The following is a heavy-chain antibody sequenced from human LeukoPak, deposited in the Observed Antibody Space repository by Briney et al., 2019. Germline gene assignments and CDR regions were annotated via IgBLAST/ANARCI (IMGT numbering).Heavy chain of an antibody. J-gene: IGHJ4*02. V-gene: IGHV3-30*02. CDR2: IRYDGSNK. CDR3: AKDFSSSWHSGIDY. Sequence: GGSLRLSCAASGFTFSSYGMHWVRQAPGKGLEWVAFIRYDGSNKYYADSVKGRFTISRDNSKNTLYLQMNSLRAEDTAVYYCAKDFSSSWHSGIDYRGQGTLVTVSS. D-gene: IGHD6-13*01. CDR1: GFTFSSYG.